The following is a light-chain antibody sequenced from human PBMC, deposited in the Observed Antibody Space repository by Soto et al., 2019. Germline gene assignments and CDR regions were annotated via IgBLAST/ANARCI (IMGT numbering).Light chain of an antibody. V-gene: IGLV2-23*02. CDR1: SGDVAIYDL. Sequence: QSALTQPASVSGSPGQSITISCTGTSGDVAIYDLVSWYQQYPGKAPQLIIYEVTKRPSGVSNRFSGSKSGNTASLTISGLQAEDEGDYYCSSYAGTATLVFGGGTKLTVL. CDR3: SSYAGTATLV. J-gene: IGLJ3*02. CDR2: EVT.